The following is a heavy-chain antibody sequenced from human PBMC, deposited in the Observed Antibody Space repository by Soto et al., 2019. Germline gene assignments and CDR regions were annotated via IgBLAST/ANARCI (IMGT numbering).Heavy chain of an antibody. J-gene: IGHJ6*02. Sequence: QVQLVQSGAEVKKPGSSVQVSCKASGGTFSRYAISWVRQAPGHGLEWLGGILPIFGTANYAQQFQGRVTITADESTSTAYMELSSLRSEDTAVYYCARGKRRGYYYGMDVWGQGTTGTVSS. CDR1: GGTFSRYA. V-gene: IGHV1-69*01. CDR2: ILPIFGTA. CDR3: ARGKRRGYYYGMDV.